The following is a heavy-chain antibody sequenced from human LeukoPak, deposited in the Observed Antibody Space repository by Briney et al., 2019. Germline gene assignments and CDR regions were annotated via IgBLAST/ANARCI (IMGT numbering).Heavy chain of an antibody. CDR3: ARGRDPGFYYGMDV. Sequence: GGSLRLSCAASGFTFSSYSMNWVRQAPGKGLEWVSSISSSSSYIYYADSVKGRSTISRDNAKNSLYLQMNSLRAEDTAVYYCARGRDPGFYYGMDVWGQGTTVTVSS. V-gene: IGHV3-21*01. D-gene: IGHD2-21*02. CDR2: ISSSSSYI. CDR1: GFTFSSYS. J-gene: IGHJ6*02.